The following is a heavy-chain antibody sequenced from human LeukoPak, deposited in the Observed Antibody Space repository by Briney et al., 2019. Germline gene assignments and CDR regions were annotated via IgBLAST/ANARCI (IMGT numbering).Heavy chain of an antibody. V-gene: IGHV3-15*07. CDR2: IRSNSDGGTI. CDR1: GFTFSNAW. J-gene: IGHJ5*02. Sequence: GGSLRLSCATSGFTFSNAWMNWVRQAPGKGLEWVGRIRSNSDGGTIDYAGPVKGRFTLSRDDSKTTLYLQMNSLQTEDTAVYYCATDFYDSTWGQGTLVTVSS. CDR3: ATDFYDST. D-gene: IGHD3-22*01.